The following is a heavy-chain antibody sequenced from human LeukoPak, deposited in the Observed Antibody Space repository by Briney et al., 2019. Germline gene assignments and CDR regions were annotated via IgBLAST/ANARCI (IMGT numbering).Heavy chain of an antibody. J-gene: IGHJ4*02. Sequence: SETLSLTCAVYGGSFSGYYWSWIRQPPGKRLEWIGEINHSGSTNYNPSLKSRVTISVDTSKNQFSLKLSSVTAADTAVYYCARTLILYSSGWYYFDYWGQGTLVTVSS. V-gene: IGHV4-34*01. CDR3: ARTLILYSSGWYYFDY. D-gene: IGHD6-19*01. CDR2: INHSGST. CDR1: GGSFSGYY.